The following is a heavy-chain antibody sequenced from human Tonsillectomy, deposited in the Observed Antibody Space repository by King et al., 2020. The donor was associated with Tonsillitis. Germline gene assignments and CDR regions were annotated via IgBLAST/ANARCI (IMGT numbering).Heavy chain of an antibody. D-gene: IGHD3-16*01. V-gene: IGHV4-59*13. J-gene: IGHJ4*02. Sequence: QLQESGPGLVKPSETLSLTCTVSGGSSSSYYWSWIRPPPGKGLEWIGYIYYSGSTNYNPSLKSRVTISVDTSKNQFSLKLSSVTAADTAVYYCARGRGASPWGGSRISYSDCWGQGTLLSASS. CDR1: GGSSSSYY. CDR3: ARGRGASPWGGSRISYSDC. CDR2: IYYSGST.